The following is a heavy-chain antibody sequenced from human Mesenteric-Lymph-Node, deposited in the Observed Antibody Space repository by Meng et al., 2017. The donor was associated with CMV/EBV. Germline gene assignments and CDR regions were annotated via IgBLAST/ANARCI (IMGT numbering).Heavy chain of an antibody. D-gene: IGHD4-17*01. CDR2: INSDGSST. J-gene: IGHJ4*02. CDR3: AREHGDYDFDY. Sequence: SCAASGFTFSNYGMHWVRQAPGKGLVWVSHINSDGSSTNYADSVKGRFTISRDNAKNTLYLQMNSLRAEDTAVYYCAREHGDYDFDYWGQGTLVTVSS. V-gene: IGHV3-74*01. CDR1: GFTFSNYG.